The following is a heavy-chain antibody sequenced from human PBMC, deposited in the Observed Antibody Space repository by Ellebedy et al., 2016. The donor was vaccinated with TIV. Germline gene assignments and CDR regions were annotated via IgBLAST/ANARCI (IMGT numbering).Heavy chain of an antibody. D-gene: IGHD5-12*01. CDR1: GFTFSSYA. Sequence: GGSLRLSCAASGFTFSSYAMSWVRQAPGKGLEWVSAISGSGGSTYYADSVKGRFTISRDNAKNSLYLQMNSLRAEDTAVYYCARDGDSGYDRYWGQGTLVTVSS. CDR3: ARDGDSGYDRY. V-gene: IGHV3-23*01. J-gene: IGHJ4*02. CDR2: ISGSGGST.